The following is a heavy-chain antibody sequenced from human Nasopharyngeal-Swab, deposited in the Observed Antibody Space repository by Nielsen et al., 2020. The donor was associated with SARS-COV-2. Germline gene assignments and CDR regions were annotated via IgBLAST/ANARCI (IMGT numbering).Heavy chain of an antibody. CDR2: ISYDGSNK. CDR3: AKETDSSFDY. D-gene: IGHD3-22*01. J-gene: IGHJ4*02. Sequence: GESLKISCAASGFTFSSYGMHWVRQVPGKGLEWVAVISYDGSNKYYADSVKGRFTISRDNSKNTLYLQMNSLRAEDTAVYYCAKETDSSFDYWGQGTLVTVS. CDR1: GFTFSSYG. V-gene: IGHV3-30*18.